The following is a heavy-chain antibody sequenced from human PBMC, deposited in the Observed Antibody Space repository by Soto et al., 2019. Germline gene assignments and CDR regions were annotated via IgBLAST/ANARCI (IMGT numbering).Heavy chain of an antibody. Sequence: SETLSLTCAVSGGSISSGGYYWSWIRQHPGKGLEWIGYIYYSGSTYYNPSLKSRVTISVDTSKNQFSLKLSSVTAADTAVYYCARASSTRGYSYGYWFDPWGQGTLVTVSS. D-gene: IGHD5-18*01. CDR3: ARASSTRGYSYGYWFDP. V-gene: IGHV4-31*11. CDR1: GGSISSGGYY. J-gene: IGHJ5*02. CDR2: IYYSGST.